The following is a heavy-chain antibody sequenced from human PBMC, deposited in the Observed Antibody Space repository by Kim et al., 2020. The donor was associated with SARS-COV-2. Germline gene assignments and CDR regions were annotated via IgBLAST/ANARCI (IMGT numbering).Heavy chain of an antibody. CDR2: ISWDGGST. D-gene: IGHD1-1*01. CDR3: ARDLERIFDY. Sequence: GGSLRLSCAASGFTFDDYAMHWVRQAPGKGLEWVSLISWDGGSTYYADSVKGRFTISRDYAKNSLYLQMNSLRAEDTAVYYCARDLERIFDYWGQGTLVTVSS. CDR1: GFTFDDYA. V-gene: IGHV3-43D*03. J-gene: IGHJ4*02.